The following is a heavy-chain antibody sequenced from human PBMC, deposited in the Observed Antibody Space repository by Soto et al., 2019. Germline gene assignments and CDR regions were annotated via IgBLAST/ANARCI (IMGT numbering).Heavy chain of an antibody. V-gene: IGHV6-1*01. CDR1: GDSVSSNSAA. CDR3: ARDRDIVVVPAATYYYYGMDV. Sequence: PSQTLSLTPAISGDSVSSNSAAWNWIRQSPSRGLEWLGRTYYRSKWYNDDAVSVKSRITINPDTSKNQFSLQLNSVTPEDTAVYYCARDRDIVVVPAATYYYYGMDVWGQGTTVTVSS. CDR2: TYYRSKWYN. D-gene: IGHD2-2*01. J-gene: IGHJ6*02.